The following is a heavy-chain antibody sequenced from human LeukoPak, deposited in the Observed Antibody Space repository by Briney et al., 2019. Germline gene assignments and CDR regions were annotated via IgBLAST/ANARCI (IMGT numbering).Heavy chain of an antibody. CDR2: ISYDGSNK. J-gene: IGHJ3*02. Sequence: GGSLRLSCAASGFTFSSYGMHWVRQAPGKGLEWVAVISYDGSNKYYADSVKGRFTISRDNSKNTLYLQMNSLRAEDTAVYYCARDYIPGGWHTSAFDIWGQGTMVTVSS. CDR1: GFTFSSYG. D-gene: IGHD6-19*01. V-gene: IGHV3-30*03. CDR3: ARDYIPGGWHTSAFDI.